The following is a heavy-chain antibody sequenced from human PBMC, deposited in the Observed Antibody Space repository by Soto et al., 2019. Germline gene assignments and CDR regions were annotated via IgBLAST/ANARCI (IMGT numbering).Heavy chain of an antibody. Sequence: ASVKVSFKASGYTFTSYGISWVRQAPGQGLEWMGWISAYNGNTNYAQKLQGRVTMTTDTSTSTAYMELRSLRSDDTAVYYCARMYYDFWSGYGAFDIWGQGTMVTVSS. V-gene: IGHV1-18*01. CDR2: ISAYNGNT. CDR1: GYTFTSYG. J-gene: IGHJ3*02. CDR3: ARMYYDFWSGYGAFDI. D-gene: IGHD3-3*01.